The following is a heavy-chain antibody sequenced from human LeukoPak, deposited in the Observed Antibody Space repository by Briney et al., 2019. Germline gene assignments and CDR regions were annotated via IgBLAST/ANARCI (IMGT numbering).Heavy chain of an antibody. CDR3: ARDVYASETYYVGH. D-gene: IGHD3-10*01. Sequence: PSETLSLTCTVSGGSISSYYWSWIRRPAGKGLESIGRFYTTGCPNYNTSLKSRVTISVDTARNQFSLKLSSVTAADTAVYYCARDVYASETYYVGHWGQGILVTVSS. V-gene: IGHV4-4*07. J-gene: IGHJ4*02. CDR1: GGSISSYY. CDR2: FYTTGCP.